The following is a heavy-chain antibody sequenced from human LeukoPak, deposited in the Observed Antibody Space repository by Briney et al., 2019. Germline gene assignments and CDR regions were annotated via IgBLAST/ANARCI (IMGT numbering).Heavy chain of an antibody. V-gene: IGHV3-30*02. D-gene: IGHD4-17*01. J-gene: IGHJ4*02. Sequence: PGGSLRLSCAASGFTFSAYGMHWVRQAPGRGLEWVAFIRFDGSNKYYADSVKGRFIISRDDSRNMLYLQMNSLRIEDTAVYYCATNTRDYAVLLAYWGQGTLVTVSS. CDR1: GFTFSAYG. CDR3: ATNTRDYAVLLAY. CDR2: IRFDGSNK.